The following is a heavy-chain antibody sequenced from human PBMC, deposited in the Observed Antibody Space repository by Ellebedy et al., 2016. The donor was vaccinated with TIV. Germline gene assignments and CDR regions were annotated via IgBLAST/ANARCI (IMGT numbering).Heavy chain of an antibody. D-gene: IGHD6-19*01. Sequence: GESLKISCAASGFTFSTSALNWVRQAPGKGLEWVSSINNVGSHIYYADSVRGRFTISRDNSKNTLYLQMNSLRAEDTAVYYCAKGPAAVAGCYWGQGTLVTVSS. V-gene: IGHV3-21*04. J-gene: IGHJ4*02. CDR1: GFTFSTSA. CDR2: INNVGSHI. CDR3: AKGPAAVAGCY.